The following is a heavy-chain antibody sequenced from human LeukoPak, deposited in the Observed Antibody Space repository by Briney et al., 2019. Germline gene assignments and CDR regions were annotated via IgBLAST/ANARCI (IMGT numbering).Heavy chain of an antibody. CDR2: IKQDGSEK. Sequence: GGSLRLSCAASGFTFSRYWMSWVRQAPGMGLEWVANIKQDGSEKYYVYSVKGRFTISSDNAKNSLYLQMNSLRAEDTAVYYCARGAYYDYWGQGTLVTVSS. J-gene: IGHJ4*02. CDR3: ARGAYYDY. CDR1: GFTFSRYW. V-gene: IGHV3-7*01.